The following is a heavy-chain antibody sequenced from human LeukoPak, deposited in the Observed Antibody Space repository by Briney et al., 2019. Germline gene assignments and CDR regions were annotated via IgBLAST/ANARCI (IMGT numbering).Heavy chain of an antibody. J-gene: IGHJ3*02. Sequence: PGGSLRLSCAASGFTFSSYAMHWVRQAPGKGLEWVAVISYDGSNKYYADSVKGRFTISRDNSKNTLYLQMNSLRAEDTAVYYCARVIRGYFDWFSLGGAFDIWGQGTMVTVSS. D-gene: IGHD3-9*01. CDR2: ISYDGSNK. CDR1: GFTFSSYA. CDR3: ARVIRGYFDWFSLGGAFDI. V-gene: IGHV3-30*04.